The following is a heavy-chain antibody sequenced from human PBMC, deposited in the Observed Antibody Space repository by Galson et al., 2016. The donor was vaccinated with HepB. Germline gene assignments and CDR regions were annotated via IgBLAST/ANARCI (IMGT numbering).Heavy chain of an antibody. CDR2: ITGSGYNT. V-gene: IGHV3-23*01. Sequence: SLRLSCAASGFIFNTYAMTWVRQAPGKGLEWVASITGSGYNTYYADSVEGRFTISRDNSKNTLYLQMNSLRVEDTAVYYCAKRPWASSGDYYGDYFDPWGQGTLVTVSS. CDR3: AKRPWASSGDYYGDYFDP. D-gene: IGHD1-26*01. CDR1: GFIFNTYA. J-gene: IGHJ4*02.